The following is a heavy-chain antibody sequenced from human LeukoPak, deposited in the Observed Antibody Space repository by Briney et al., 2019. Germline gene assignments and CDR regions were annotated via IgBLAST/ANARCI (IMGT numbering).Heavy chain of an antibody. J-gene: IGHJ4*02. Sequence: ASVKVSCKASGYTFTSYGISWVRQAPGQGLEWMGWINAGNGNTKYSQKFQGRVTITRDTSASTAYMELSSLRSEGTAVYYCARNYYGSGSYYPQWGQGTLVTVSS. V-gene: IGHV1-3*01. CDR3: ARNYYGSGSYYPQ. CDR1: GYTFTSYG. D-gene: IGHD3-10*01. CDR2: INAGNGNT.